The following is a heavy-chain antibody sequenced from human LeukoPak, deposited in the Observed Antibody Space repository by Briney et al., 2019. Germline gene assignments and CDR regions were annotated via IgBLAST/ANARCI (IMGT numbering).Heavy chain of an antibody. Sequence: SETLSLTCTVSGGSISSYYWSWIRQPPGKGLEWIGYIYYSGSTNYNPSLKRRVTISVDTSKNQFSLKLSSVTAADTAVYYCARTGGGYPDAFDIWGQGTMVTVSS. D-gene: IGHD1-26*01. J-gene: IGHJ3*02. CDR3: ARTGGGYPDAFDI. CDR1: GGSISSYY. V-gene: IGHV4-59*08. CDR2: IYYSGST.